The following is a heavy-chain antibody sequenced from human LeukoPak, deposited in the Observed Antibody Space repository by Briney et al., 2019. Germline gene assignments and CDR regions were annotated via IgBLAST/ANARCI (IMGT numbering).Heavy chain of an antibody. CDR2: INHSGST. Sequence: PSETLSLTCAVYGGSFSGYYWSWLRQPPGKGLEWIGEINHSGSTNYNPSLTSRVTISVDTSKNQFSLKLRSVTAADTAVYYCARGNRYYDSSGYPWDYYYYMDVWGKGTTVTVSS. D-gene: IGHD3-22*01. CDR3: ARGNRYYDSSGYPWDYYYYMDV. CDR1: GGSFSGYY. J-gene: IGHJ6*03. V-gene: IGHV4-34*01.